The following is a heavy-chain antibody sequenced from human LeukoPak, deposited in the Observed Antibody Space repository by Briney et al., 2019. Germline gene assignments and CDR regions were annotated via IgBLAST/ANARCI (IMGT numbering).Heavy chain of an antibody. Sequence: GGSLRLSCAASGFTFKNYGMSWVRQAPGKGLEWVSDISGTGANTYYADSVKGRFTISRDNSKNTLYLQMNSLRAEDTAVYYCAKVTSSGYYYPAGVDYWGQGSLVTVSS. CDR3: AKVTSSGYYYPAGVDY. D-gene: IGHD3-22*01. V-gene: IGHV3-23*01. CDR2: ISGTGANT. J-gene: IGHJ4*02. CDR1: GFTFKNYG.